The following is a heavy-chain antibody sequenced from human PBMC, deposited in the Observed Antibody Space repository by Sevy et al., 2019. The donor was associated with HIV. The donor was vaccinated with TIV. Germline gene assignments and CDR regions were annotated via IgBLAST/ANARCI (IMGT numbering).Heavy chain of an antibody. Sequence: ASVKVSCKASGYTFTGYYMHWVRQAPGQGLEWMGWINPNSGGTNYAQKFQGRVTMTRDTSISTAYMELSRLRSDDTAVYYCARALSPAAGNFDYWGQGTLVTVSS. CDR2: INPNSGGT. J-gene: IGHJ4*02. D-gene: IGHD6-13*01. CDR3: ARALSPAAGNFDY. CDR1: GYTFTGYY. V-gene: IGHV1-2*02.